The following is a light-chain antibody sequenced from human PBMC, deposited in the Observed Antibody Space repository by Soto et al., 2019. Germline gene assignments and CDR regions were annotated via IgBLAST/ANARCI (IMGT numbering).Light chain of an antibody. Sequence: EIVMTHSPATLSVSPGERATLSCRASQSVRDNLAWYQHKPGQAPRLLIYGESTGATGIPPRFSGSGSGTEFTLTINSLQSEDFALYFCQQSNNWPYTFGQGTKLEIK. V-gene: IGKV3-15*01. CDR1: QSVRDN. CDR2: GES. J-gene: IGKJ2*01. CDR3: QQSNNWPYT.